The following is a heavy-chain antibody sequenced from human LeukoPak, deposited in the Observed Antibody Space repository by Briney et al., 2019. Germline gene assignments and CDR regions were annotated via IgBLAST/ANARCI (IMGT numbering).Heavy chain of an antibody. CDR3: ARDQWLDY. Sequence: GGSLRLSCAASGFTFSGYIMNWVRQPPGKGLEWVSFIGTSGNPIYYADSVKGRFTVSRDNAKNSLYLQMNSLRAEDTAVYYCARDQWLDYWGQGTLVTVSS. V-gene: IGHV3-48*01. CDR2: IGTSGNPI. CDR1: GFTFSGYI. D-gene: IGHD6-19*01. J-gene: IGHJ4*02.